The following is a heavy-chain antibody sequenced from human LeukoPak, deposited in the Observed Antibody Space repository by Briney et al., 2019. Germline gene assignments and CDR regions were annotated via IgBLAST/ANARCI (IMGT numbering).Heavy chain of an antibody. J-gene: IGHJ4*02. Sequence: PGGSLRLSCAAPGFTFSSYGMHWVRQAPGKGLEWVAFIRYDGSNKYYADSVKGRFTISRDNSKNTLYLQMNSLRAEDTAVYYCAKLMAAAGDYWGQGTLVTVSS. CDR3: AKLMAAAGDY. D-gene: IGHD6-13*01. V-gene: IGHV3-30*02. CDR2: IRYDGSNK. CDR1: GFTFSSYG.